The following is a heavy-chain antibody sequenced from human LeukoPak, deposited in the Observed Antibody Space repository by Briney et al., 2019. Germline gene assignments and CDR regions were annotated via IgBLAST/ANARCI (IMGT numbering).Heavy chain of an antibody. Sequence: SETLSLTCAVYGGSFSGYYWSWIRQPPGKGLEWIGEINHSGSTNYNPSLKSRVTISVDTSKNQFSLKLSSVTAADTAVYYCARDGYDSSGYPLETWGQGTLVTVSS. CDR3: ARDGYDSSGYPLET. CDR1: GGSFSGYY. J-gene: IGHJ4*02. V-gene: IGHV4-34*01. CDR2: INHSGST. D-gene: IGHD3-22*01.